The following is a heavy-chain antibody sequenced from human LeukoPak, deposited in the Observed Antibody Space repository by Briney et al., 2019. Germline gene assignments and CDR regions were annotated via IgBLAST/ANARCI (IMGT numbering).Heavy chain of an antibody. CDR2: IYPGDSDT. D-gene: IGHD6-19*01. Sequence: GESLKISRKGSGYSFTSFWIGWVRQMPGKGLEWMGIIYPGDSDTRYSPSFQGQVTISADKSISTAYLQWSSLKASDTAMYYCARPGLPGIAVAAADYWGQGTLVTVSS. CDR3: ARPGLPGIAVAAADY. V-gene: IGHV5-51*01. CDR1: GYSFTSFW. J-gene: IGHJ4*02.